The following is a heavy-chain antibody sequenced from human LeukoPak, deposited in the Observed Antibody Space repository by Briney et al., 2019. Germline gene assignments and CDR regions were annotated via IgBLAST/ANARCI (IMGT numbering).Heavy chain of an antibody. J-gene: IGHJ5*02. D-gene: IGHD2-2*01. Sequence: PGGSLRLSCAASGFTVGRNYMNWVRQAPGKGLEWVSVIYSDGSTYYADSVRGRFTISRDNSKNTLYLQMNSLRAEDPAVYYCAKAGRKYCSSTSCLGSWFDPWGQGTLVTVSS. CDR1: GFTVGRNY. CDR3: AKAGRKYCSSTSCLGSWFDP. CDR2: IYSDGST. V-gene: IGHV3-53*01.